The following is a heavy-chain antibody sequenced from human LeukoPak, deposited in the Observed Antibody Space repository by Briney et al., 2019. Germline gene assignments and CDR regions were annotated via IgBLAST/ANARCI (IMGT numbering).Heavy chain of an antibody. D-gene: IGHD4-23*01. J-gene: IGHJ4*02. V-gene: IGHV4-59*01. CDR3: ARVSASRLNSYYFDY. CDR2: IYYSGST. Sequence: SETLSLTCTVSGGSISSYYWSWIRQPPGKGLEWIGYIYYSGSTNYNPSLKSRVTISIDTSKNQFSLKPSSVTAADTAVYYCARVSASRLNSYYFDYWGQGTLVTVSS. CDR1: GGSISSYY.